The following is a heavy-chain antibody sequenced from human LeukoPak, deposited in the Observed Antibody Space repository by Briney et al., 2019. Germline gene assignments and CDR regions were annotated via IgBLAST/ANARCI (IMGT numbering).Heavy chain of an antibody. CDR1: GYSFISYW. CDR3: ARVRYGSGWYFDY. J-gene: IGHJ4*02. D-gene: IGHD6-19*01. CDR2: IYPGDSDT. V-gene: IGHV5-51*01. Sequence: GESLQISFKGSGYSFISYWIGWVRQMAGKGLEGMGIIYPGDSDTRYSPSFQDQVTISADKSISTAYLQWSSLKASDTAMYYCARVRYGSGWYFDYWGQGTLVTVSS.